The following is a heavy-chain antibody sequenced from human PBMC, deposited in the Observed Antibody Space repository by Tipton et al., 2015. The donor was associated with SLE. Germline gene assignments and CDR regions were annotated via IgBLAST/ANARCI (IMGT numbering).Heavy chain of an antibody. D-gene: IGHD5-12*01. CDR2: IYSGGST. Sequence: SLRLSCAASGLTVSSKYMTWVRQAPGKGLEWVSVIYSGGSTYYADSVKGRFTISRDYSRNTLYLQMNSLRAEDTAVYYCARGGYSGYDPQYYFDSWGQGTLVTVSS. CDR1: GLTVSSKY. J-gene: IGHJ4*02. CDR3: ARGGYSGYDPQYYFDS. V-gene: IGHV3-53*05.